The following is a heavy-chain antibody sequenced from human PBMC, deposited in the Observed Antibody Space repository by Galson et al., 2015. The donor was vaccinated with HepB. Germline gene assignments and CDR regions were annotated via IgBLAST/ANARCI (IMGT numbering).Heavy chain of an antibody. CDR1: GFTFGDYG. J-gene: IGHJ6*03. CDR3: TRDGPIAARWNNYYYMDV. V-gene: IGHV3-49*03. CDR2: IRIKAYGGTT. D-gene: IGHD6-6*01. Sequence: SLRLSCAASGFTFGDYGMSWFRQAPGKGLEWVGFIRIKAYGGTTEYATSVKGRFTITRDDSGSIAYLQMNSLKTEDTAVYYCTRDGPIAARWNNYYYMDVWGKGTTGTVSS.